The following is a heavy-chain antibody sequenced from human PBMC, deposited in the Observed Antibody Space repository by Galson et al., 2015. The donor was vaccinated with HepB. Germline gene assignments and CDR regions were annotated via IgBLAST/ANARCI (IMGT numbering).Heavy chain of an antibody. CDR3: MRGGGELEEFQPGELGFDY. J-gene: IGHJ4*02. D-gene: IGHD3-16*01. Sequence: SVKVSCKASGYTFTSYAIHWVRQAPGQRLEWMGWINAGNGNTKYSQRFQGRLTITRDTSANTVHMELSSLRSEDTAVHLCMRGGGELEEFQPGELGFDYWGQRTLVTVSS. V-gene: IGHV1-3*01. CDR1: GYTFTSYA. CDR2: INAGNGNT.